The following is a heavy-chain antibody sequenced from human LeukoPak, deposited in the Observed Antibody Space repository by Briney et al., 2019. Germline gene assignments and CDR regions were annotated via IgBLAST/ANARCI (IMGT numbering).Heavy chain of an antibody. CDR2: IYYSGST. CDR3: AREGEHGDYGYYYYGMDV. V-gene: IGHV4-31*03. CDR1: GGSISSGGYY. Sequence: SETLSLTCTVSGGSISSGGYYWSWIRQHPGKGLEWLGYIYYSGSTYYNPSLKSRVTISVDTSKNQFSLKLSSVTAADTAVYYCAREGEHGDYGYYYYGMDVWGQGTTVTVSS. D-gene: IGHD4-17*01. J-gene: IGHJ6*02.